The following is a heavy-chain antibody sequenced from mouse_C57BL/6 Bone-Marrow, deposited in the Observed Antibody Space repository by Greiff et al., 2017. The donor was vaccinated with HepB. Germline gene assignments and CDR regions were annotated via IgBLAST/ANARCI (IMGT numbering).Heavy chain of an antibody. V-gene: IGHV2-2*01. CDR1: GFSLTSYG. CDR2: IWSGGST. D-gene: IGHD2-3*01. CDR3: ARKDGRLYAMDY. J-gene: IGHJ4*01. Sequence: QVQLQQSGPGLVQPSQSLSITCTVSGFSLTSYGVHWVRQSPGKGLEWLGVIWSGGSTDDNAAFRSRLSISKDNSKSQVFFKMNSLQAEDTAIYYCARKDGRLYAMDYWGQGTSVTGTS.